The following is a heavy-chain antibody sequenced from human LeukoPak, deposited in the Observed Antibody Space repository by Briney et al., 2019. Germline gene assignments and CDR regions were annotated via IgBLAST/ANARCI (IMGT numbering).Heavy chain of an antibody. CDR3: ARESSYSSSWIDP. Sequence: PSQTLSLTCTVSGGSISSGGYYWSWIRQHPGKGLEWIGYIYYSGSTYYNPSLKSRVTISVDTSKNQFSLKLSSVTAADTAVYYRARESSYSSSWIDPWGQGTLVTVSS. V-gene: IGHV4-31*03. J-gene: IGHJ5*02. D-gene: IGHD6-13*01. CDR2: IYYSGST. CDR1: GGSISSGGYY.